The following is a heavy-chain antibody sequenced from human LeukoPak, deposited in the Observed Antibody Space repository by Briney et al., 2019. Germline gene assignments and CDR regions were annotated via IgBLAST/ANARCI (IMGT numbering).Heavy chain of an antibody. CDR3: ARDLGGYGDYGTNFDY. Sequence: GGSLRLSCAASGFTFSNYGMHWVRQAPGKGLEWVSFIRYDGSNKYYADSVKGRFTISRHNAKRSLYLQMNSLRAEDTAVYYCARDLGGYGDYGTNFDYWGQGTLVTVSS. V-gene: IGHV3-30*02. CDR2: IRYDGSNK. D-gene: IGHD4-17*01. CDR1: GFTFSNYG. J-gene: IGHJ4*02.